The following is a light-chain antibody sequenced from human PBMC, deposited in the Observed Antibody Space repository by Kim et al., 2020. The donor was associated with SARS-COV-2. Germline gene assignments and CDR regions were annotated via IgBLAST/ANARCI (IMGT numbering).Light chain of an antibody. CDR1: QSISSY. CDR3: QQSYSTPPWT. V-gene: IGKV1-39*01. Sequence: DIQMTQSPSSLSASVGDRVTITCRASQSISSYLNWYQQKPGKAPKLLIYAASSLQSGVPSRFSGSGSGTDFTLTISSLQPADFAAYYCQQSYSTPPWTFGQGTKLDIK. CDR2: AAS. J-gene: IGKJ1*01.